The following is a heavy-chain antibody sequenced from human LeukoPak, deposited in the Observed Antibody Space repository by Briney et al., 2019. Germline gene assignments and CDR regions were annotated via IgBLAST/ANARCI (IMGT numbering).Heavy chain of an antibody. J-gene: IGHJ4*02. CDR3: ARDVLPGSSWYYFDY. V-gene: IGHV3-33*01. D-gene: IGHD6-13*01. Sequence: GKSLRLSCAASGFTLSSYGMHWVRQAPGKGLEWGALIWYDGSNKYYAESVKGRFTISRDNSKNTLYLQMNSLRAEDTAVYYCARDVLPGSSWYYFDYWGQGTLVTVSS. CDR2: IWYDGSNK. CDR1: GFTLSSYG.